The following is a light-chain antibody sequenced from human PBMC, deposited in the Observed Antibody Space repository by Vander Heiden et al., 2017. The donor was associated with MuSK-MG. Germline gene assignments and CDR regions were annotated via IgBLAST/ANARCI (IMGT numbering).Light chain of an antibody. CDR3: QQYYSTPYT. V-gene: IGKV4-1*01. CDR1: QSVLYSSNNKNY. CDR2: WAS. J-gene: IGKJ2*01. Sequence: DIVMTQSPDSLAVSLGERATINCKSSQSVLYSSNNKNYLAWYQQKPGQPPKLLIYWASTRESGVPDRFSGSGSGTDFTLTISSLQAEDVAVYYCQQYYSTPYTFAPETKLEI.